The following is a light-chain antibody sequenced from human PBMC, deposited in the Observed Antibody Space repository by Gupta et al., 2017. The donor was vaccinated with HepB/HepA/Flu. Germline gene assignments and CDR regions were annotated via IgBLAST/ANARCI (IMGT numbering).Light chain of an antibody. V-gene: IGKV3-11*01. Sequence: EIVLTQSPGTLSLSPGERATLSCRASQSISSFLAWYQQTPGQAPRLLIYGASNRATGIPARFSGSGSGTDFTLTISNLEPEDFAVYYCQQRYNWTLTFGGGTKVEIK. J-gene: IGKJ4*01. CDR1: QSISSF. CDR2: GAS. CDR3: QQRYNWTLT.